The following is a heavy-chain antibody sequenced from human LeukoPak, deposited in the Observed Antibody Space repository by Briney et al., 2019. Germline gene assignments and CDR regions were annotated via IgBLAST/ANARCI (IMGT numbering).Heavy chain of an antibody. CDR1: GYPISSGYY. V-gene: IGHV4-38-2*02. Sequence: SETLSLTCTVSGYPISSGYYWGWIRQPPGKGLEWIGSIYHSGKTYYNPSLKSRVTISVDTSKNQFSLKLSSVTAADTAVYYCARAASSWYGDADYWGQGTLVTVSS. CDR3: ARAASSWYGDADY. J-gene: IGHJ4*02. CDR2: IYHSGKT. D-gene: IGHD6-13*01.